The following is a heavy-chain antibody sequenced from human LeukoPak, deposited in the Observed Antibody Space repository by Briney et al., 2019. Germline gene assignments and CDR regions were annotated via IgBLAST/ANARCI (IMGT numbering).Heavy chain of an antibody. CDR2: IKQDGSEK. J-gene: IGHJ6*03. CDR3: ARDIGARRVGYMDV. CDR1: GFTFSCYL. Sequence: GSLRLSCAASGFTFSCYLMSWVRQAPGKGLDWVANIKQDGSEKYYVDSVKGRFTISRDNAKNSLYLQMNSLRAEDTAVYYCARDIGARRVGYMDVWGKGTTVTVSS. V-gene: IGHV3-7*01. D-gene: IGHD3-16*01.